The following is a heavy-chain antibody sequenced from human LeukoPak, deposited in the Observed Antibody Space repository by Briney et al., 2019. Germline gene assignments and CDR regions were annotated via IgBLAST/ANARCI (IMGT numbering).Heavy chain of an antibody. V-gene: IGHV4-38-2*02. CDR3: PRVKGNWNYLWSHYYYYYYMDV. J-gene: IGHJ6*03. Sequence: GTLSLTCTVSGFTISSGYYWGWLRQPPVRGLEWIGGIYHSGGTNYNPSLKSRVTISVDTSKNQSSLKLSSVTAADTAVYYCPRVKGNWNYLWSHYYYYYYMDVWGKGTTVTVSS. D-gene: IGHD1-7*01. CDR1: GFTISSGYY. CDR2: IYHSGGT.